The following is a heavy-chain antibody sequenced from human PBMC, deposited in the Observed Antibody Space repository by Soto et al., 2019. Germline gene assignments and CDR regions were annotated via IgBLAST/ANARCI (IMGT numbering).Heavy chain of an antibody. J-gene: IGHJ4*02. CDR1: GGSISSGGYY. V-gene: IGHV4-31*03. Sequence: SETLSLTCTVPGGSISSGGYYWSWIRQHPGKGLEWIGYIYYSGSTYYNPSLKSRVTISVDTSKNQFSLKLSSVTAADTAVYYCARVGLLWFGELLYYFDYWGQGTLVTVSS. CDR2: IYYSGST. D-gene: IGHD3-10*01. CDR3: ARVGLLWFGELLYYFDY.